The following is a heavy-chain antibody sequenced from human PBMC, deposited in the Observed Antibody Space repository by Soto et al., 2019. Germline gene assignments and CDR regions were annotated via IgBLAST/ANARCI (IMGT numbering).Heavy chain of an antibody. CDR1: GYTFTSYG. CDR3: ARGMSDGFGEVS. J-gene: IGHJ5*02. Sequence: ASVKVSCKASGYTFTSYGINWVRQAAGQGLEWIGWMSPNSGNTGYAQKFQGRVTLTRDTSISTAYMELSSLRSEDTAVYYCARGMSDGFGEVSWGQGTLVTVSS. CDR2: MSPNSGNT. D-gene: IGHD3-10*01. V-gene: IGHV1-8*02.